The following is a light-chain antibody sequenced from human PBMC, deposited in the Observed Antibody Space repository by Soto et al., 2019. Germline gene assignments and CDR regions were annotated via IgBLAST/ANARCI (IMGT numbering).Light chain of an antibody. Sequence: QSALTQPPSASGAPGQSVTISCSGTSTDVGGYNYVSWYQQHPGKTPKVMIYEVSKRPSGVHDRCSGSKSGNTASLTVSGLQAEHEADYYWSSYAGSNNVVFGGGTQMAVL. CDR3: SSYAGSNNVV. CDR1: STDVGGYNY. J-gene: IGLJ2*01. V-gene: IGLV2-8*01. CDR2: EVS.